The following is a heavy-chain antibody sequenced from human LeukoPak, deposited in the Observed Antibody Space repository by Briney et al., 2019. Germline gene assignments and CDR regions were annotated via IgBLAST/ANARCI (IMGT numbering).Heavy chain of an antibody. CDR3: AKDRRYSSSWFSY. CDR2: ISGSGGST. CDR1: GFTFSSYA. Sequence: GGSLRLSCAASGFTFSSYAMSWVRQAPGKGLEWVSAISGSGGSTYYADSVKGRFTISRDNSKNKLYLQMNSLRAEDTAVYYCAKDRRYSSSWFSYWGQGTLVTVSS. J-gene: IGHJ4*02. D-gene: IGHD6-13*01. V-gene: IGHV3-23*01.